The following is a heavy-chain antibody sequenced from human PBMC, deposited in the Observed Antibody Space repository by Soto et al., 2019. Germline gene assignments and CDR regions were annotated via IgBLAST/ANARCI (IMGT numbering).Heavy chain of an antibody. CDR3: ARVIHYYESHGYGPGAY. Sequence: QVQLVESGGGVVQPGGSLRLSCAASGFTFSSYAMHWVRQAPGKGLEWMAVIWYDGSRKHYADSLKGRFTISRDNPKNTLYLEMNSLRVEDTAVYYCARVIHYYESHGYGPGAYWGQGTLVSVSS. CDR2: IWYDGSRK. J-gene: IGHJ4*02. D-gene: IGHD3-22*01. CDR1: GFTFSSYA. V-gene: IGHV3-33*01.